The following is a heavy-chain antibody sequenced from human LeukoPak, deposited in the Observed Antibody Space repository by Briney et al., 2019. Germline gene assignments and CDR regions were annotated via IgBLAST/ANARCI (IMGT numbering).Heavy chain of an antibody. CDR2: ISSSSSYI. D-gene: IGHD2-15*01. CDR3: ARDCSGGSCYRAGST. Sequence: GGSLRLSCAASGFTFSSYSMNWVRQAPGKGLEWVSSISSSSSYIYYADPVKGRFTISRDNAKNSLYLQMNSLRAEDTAVYYCARDCSGGSCYRAGSTWGQGTLVTVSS. CDR1: GFTFSSYS. J-gene: IGHJ4*02. V-gene: IGHV3-21*01.